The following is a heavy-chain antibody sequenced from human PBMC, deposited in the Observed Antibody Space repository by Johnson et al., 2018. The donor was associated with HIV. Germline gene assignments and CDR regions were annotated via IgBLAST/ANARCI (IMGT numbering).Heavy chain of an antibody. D-gene: IGHD5-24*01. V-gene: IGHV3-13*01. Sequence: EVQLLESGGGLVQPGGSLRLSCAASKFTVSSYDMHWVRQGTGKGLEWVSDIGTAGDTYYPGSVKGRFTISRDNSKNTLYLEMNSLSADDTAVYFCARARATQRALDIWGQGTMVTVS. CDR3: ARARATQRALDI. J-gene: IGHJ3*02. CDR2: IGTAGDT. CDR1: KFTVSSYD.